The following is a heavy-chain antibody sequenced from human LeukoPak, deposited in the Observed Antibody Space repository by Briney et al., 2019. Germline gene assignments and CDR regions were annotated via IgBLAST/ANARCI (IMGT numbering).Heavy chain of an antibody. J-gene: IGHJ6*03. CDR1: GGSISSSTDN. CDR2: IYYGGST. CDR3: ARCSSASRYYYYYYMDV. V-gene: IGHV4-39*07. Sequence: SETLSLTCTVSGGSISSSTDNWGWIRQPPGKGLEWIGSIYYGGSTYYNPSLKSRVTISADTSKNQFSLKLSSVTAADTAVYYCARCSSASRYYYYYYMDVWGKGTTVTVSS. D-gene: IGHD3-10*02.